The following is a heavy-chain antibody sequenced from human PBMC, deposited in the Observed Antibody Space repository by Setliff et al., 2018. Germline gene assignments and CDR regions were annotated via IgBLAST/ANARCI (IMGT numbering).Heavy chain of an antibody. CDR3: ARINFYVSSGYYYAPEL. Sequence: ASVKVSCKATGYTLSRHYMHWARQAPGQGLEWMGIINPGGGSASIVQKFQGRVTMTSDTSTSTVYMEFTGLTSEDTAVYYCARINFYVSSGYYYAPELWGQGTTVTVSS. V-gene: IGHV1-46*01. CDR2: INPGGGSA. CDR1: GYTLSRHY. J-gene: IGHJ4*02. D-gene: IGHD3-22*01.